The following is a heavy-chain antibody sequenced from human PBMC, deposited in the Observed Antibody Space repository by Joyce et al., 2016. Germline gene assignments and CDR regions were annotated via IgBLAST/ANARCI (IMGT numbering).Heavy chain of an antibody. V-gene: IGHV3-30-3*01. CDR2: ISHDGNNK. J-gene: IGHJ4*02. CDR1: GFAFRNYA. D-gene: IGHD3-9*01. Sequence: QVQLVESGGGVVQPGRSLRLSCVASGFAFRNYAMHWVRQAPGKGLEWVAVISHDGNNKNSADSVKGRVTISRDNSENTLFLQVNTLRPEDTAVYYCAREVDVLAAYYRGEISGGPFDYWGQGTLVTVSS. CDR3: AREVDVLAAYYRGEISGGPFDY.